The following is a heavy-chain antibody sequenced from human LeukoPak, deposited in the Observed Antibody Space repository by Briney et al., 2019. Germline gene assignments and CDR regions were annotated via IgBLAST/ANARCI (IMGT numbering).Heavy chain of an antibody. CDR1: GGSISSYY. V-gene: IGHV4-4*07. D-gene: IGHD2-2*01. CDR2: IYTSGST. Sequence: SETLSLTCTVSGGSISSYYWSWIRQPAGKGLEWIGRIYTSGSTNYNPSLKSRDTMSVDTSKNQFSLKLSSVTAADTAVYYCARGPLDCSSTSCCNRFDPWGQGTLVTVSS. J-gene: IGHJ5*02. CDR3: ARGPLDCSSTSCCNRFDP.